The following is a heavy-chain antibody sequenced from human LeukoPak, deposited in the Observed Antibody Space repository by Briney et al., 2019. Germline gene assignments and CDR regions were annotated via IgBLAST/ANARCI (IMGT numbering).Heavy chain of an antibody. V-gene: IGHV3-30*03. CDR3: AREGMLWFGELSRSYYGMDV. J-gene: IGHJ6*02. CDR1: GFTFSNAW. D-gene: IGHD3-10*01. CDR2: ISIDGTNK. Sequence: GGSLRLSCAASGFTFSNAWMNWVRQAPGKGLEWVAAISIDGTNKYYADSVKGRFTISRDNSKKTLYLRMSSLRVEDTAVYYCAREGMLWFGELSRSYYGMDVWGQGTTVTVSS.